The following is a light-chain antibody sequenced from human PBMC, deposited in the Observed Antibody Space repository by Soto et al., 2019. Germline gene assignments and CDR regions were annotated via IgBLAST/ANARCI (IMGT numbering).Light chain of an antibody. J-gene: IGKJ4*01. CDR1: QSISTY. Sequence: DIQMTQSPSSLSASVGDSVTITCRASQSISTYLNWYQQKPGKAPKILIYAASTLVCGVPSGFRGSGSGTDFTLTISSLQPEDFATYYCQQSYTTPLTFGGGTKVEIK. CDR3: QQSYTTPLT. CDR2: AAS. V-gene: IGKV1-39*01.